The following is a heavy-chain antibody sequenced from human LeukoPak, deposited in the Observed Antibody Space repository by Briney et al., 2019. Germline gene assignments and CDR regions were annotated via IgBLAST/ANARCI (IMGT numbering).Heavy chain of an antibody. CDR1: GYTFTSYD. CDR3: ARGQTTVTTSDY. J-gene: IGHJ4*02. V-gene: IGHV1-8*01. D-gene: IGHD4-17*01. CDR2: MNPNSGNT. Sequence: GASVKVSCKASGYTFTSYDINWVRQATGQGLEWMGWMNPNSGNTGYAQKFQGRVTMTRNTSISTAYMELSGLRSEDTAVYYCARGQTTVTTSDYWGQGTLVTVSS.